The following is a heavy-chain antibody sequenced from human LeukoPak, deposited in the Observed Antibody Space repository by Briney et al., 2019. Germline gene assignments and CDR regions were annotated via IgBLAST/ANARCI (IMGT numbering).Heavy chain of an antibody. CDR3: ARGEYSYGNDY. CDR2: INPNTGVT. D-gene: IGHD5-18*01. CDR1: GYTFTGYY. Sequence: GASVKVSCKASGYTFTGYYIHWVRQAPAQGLEWMGRINPNTGVTNYAQQFQGRVTMTRDTFISTAYMELSRLRSDDTAVYYCARGEYSYGNDYWGQGTLVTVSS. J-gene: IGHJ4*02. V-gene: IGHV1-2*06.